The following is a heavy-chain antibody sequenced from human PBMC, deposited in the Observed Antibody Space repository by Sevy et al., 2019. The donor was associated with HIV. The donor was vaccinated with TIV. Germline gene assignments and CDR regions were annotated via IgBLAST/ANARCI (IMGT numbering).Heavy chain of an antibody. J-gene: IGHJ6*02. D-gene: IGHD1-26*01. V-gene: IGHV3-7*01. Sequence: GGSLRLSCAASEFTFSYYWMTWVRQAPGKGLEWVANIKQDGSEKYYVDSVKGRFTISRDNAKNSLYLQMNSLRAEDTAFFYGAGRNIYSGSPAGMDVWGQGTTVTVSS. CDR2: IKQDGSEK. CDR3: AGRNIYSGSPAGMDV. CDR1: EFTFSYYW.